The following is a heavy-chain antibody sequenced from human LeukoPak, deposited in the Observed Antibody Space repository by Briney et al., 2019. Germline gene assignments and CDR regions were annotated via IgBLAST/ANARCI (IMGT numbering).Heavy chain of an antibody. CDR1: GGSVSSYY. V-gene: IGHV4-59*02. D-gene: IGHD6-19*01. CDR2: IYYSGST. CDR3: ASSSGWYQAFDI. Sequence: PSETLSLTCTVSGGSVSSYYWSWIQQPPGKGLEWIGYIYYSGSTNYNPSLKSRVTISVDTSKNQFSLKLSSVTAADTAVYYCASSSGWYQAFDIWGQGTMVTVSS. J-gene: IGHJ3*02.